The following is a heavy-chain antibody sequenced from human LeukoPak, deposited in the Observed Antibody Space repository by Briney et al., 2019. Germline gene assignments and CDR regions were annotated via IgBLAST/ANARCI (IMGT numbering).Heavy chain of an antibody. V-gene: IGHV1-18*01. Sequence: GASVKVSRKASGYTFTSYGISWVRQAPGQGLEWMGWISAYNGNTNYAQKLQGRVTMTTATSTAYMELRSLRSDDTAVYYCARDLSGSYYPYFDYWGQGTLVTVSS. D-gene: IGHD1-26*01. CDR2: ISAYNGNT. J-gene: IGHJ4*02. CDR3: ARDLSGSYYPYFDY. CDR1: GYTFTSYG.